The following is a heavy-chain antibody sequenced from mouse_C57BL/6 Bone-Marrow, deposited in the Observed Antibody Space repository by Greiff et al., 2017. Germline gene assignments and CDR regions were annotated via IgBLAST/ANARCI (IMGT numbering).Heavy chain of an antibody. V-gene: IGHV1-81*01. CDR3: ARGGYGSSSWFAY. CDR1: GYTFTSYG. CDR2: IYPRNGNP. Sequence: QVQLQQSGAELARPGASVKLSCKASGYTFTSYGISWVKQRTGQGLEWIGEIYPRNGNPYYNEKFKGKATLTADKSSSTAYMELRSLTSEDSAVYFCARGGYGSSSWFAYWGQGTLVTVSA. D-gene: IGHD1-1*01. J-gene: IGHJ3*01.